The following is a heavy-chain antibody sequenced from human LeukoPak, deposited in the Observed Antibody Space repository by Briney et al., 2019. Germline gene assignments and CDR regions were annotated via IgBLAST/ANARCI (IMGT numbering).Heavy chain of an antibody. CDR1: GFTFSSYT. D-gene: IGHD4-17*01. CDR2: ISGSGDTT. CDR3: ARTYGRGSLDR. Sequence: GGSLRLSCAASGFTFSSYTMTWVRQAPGEGLEWVSGISGSGDTTYYADSVKGRFTVSRDNAKNSVYLQLNGLRAEDKAVYYCARTYGRGSLDRWGQGTLVTVSS. V-gene: IGHV3-23*01. J-gene: IGHJ5*02.